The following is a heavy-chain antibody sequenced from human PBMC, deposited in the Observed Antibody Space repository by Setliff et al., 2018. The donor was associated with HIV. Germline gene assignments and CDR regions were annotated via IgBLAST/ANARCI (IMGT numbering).Heavy chain of an antibody. V-gene: IGHV3-74*01. D-gene: IGHD3-22*01. J-gene: IGHJ4*02. Sequence: GGSLRLSCAASGFTFSSYWMHWVRQAPGKGLVWVSRIKSDENSITYADSVKGRFTISRDNAKNTLYLQMNSLRAEDTAVYYCARYPGSGYYYAPFDYWGQGTLVTVSS. CDR1: GFTFSSYW. CDR3: ARYPGSGYYYAPFDY. CDR2: IKSDENSI.